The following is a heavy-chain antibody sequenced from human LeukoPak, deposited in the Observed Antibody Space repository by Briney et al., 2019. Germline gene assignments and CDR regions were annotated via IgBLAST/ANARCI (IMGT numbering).Heavy chain of an antibody. J-gene: IGHJ4*02. Sequence: ASVKVSCKASGYTFSSYYMHWVRQAPGQGLEWVGLINPTGDSTNYAQNFRGRVTMTRDTSTSTVYMDLSSLRSEDTAVYYCAREASGGYFDYWGQGALVTISS. CDR2: INPTGDST. D-gene: IGHD4-23*01. CDR3: AREASGGYFDY. V-gene: IGHV1-46*01. CDR1: GYTFSSYY.